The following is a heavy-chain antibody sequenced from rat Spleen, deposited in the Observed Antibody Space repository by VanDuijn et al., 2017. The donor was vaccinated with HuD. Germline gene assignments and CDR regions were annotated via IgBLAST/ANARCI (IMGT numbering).Heavy chain of an antibody. CDR1: GFTFSDYY. D-gene: IGHD1-10*01. CDR3: AKGAEQLLNWFAY. Sequence: EVQLVESGGGLVQPGRSLKLSCAASGFTFSDYYMAWVRQPPTKGLEWVATIRFDGSSTYYRDSVKGRFTISRDNAENTVYLQMNSLRSEDTATYYCAKGAEQLLNWFAYWGQGTLVTVSS. J-gene: IGHJ3*01. CDR2: IRFDGSST. V-gene: IGHV5-7*01.